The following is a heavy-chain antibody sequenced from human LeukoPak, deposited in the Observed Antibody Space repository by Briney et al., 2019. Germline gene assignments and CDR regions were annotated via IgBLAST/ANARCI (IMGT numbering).Heavy chain of an antibody. D-gene: IGHD2-21*02. Sequence: GGSLRLSCVASGFPFSSYWMTWVRQAPGKGLKWVANIKQDGSKKSYVDSVKGRFTISRDNAKNSLYLQMNSLRAEDTAVYYCARARVVTKWIDYWGQGTLVTVSS. CDR2: IKQDGSKK. CDR1: GFPFSSYW. J-gene: IGHJ4*02. V-gene: IGHV3-7*03. CDR3: ARARVVTKWIDY.